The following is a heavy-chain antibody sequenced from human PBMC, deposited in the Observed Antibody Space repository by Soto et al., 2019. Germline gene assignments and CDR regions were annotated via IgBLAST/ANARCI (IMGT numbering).Heavy chain of an antibody. D-gene: IGHD3-16*02. V-gene: IGHV3-11*06. J-gene: IGHJ3*02. CDR3: ARDRYVWGSYRRDAFDI. CDR2: ISSSSSYT. CDR1: GFTFSDYY. Sequence: QVQLVESGGGLVKPGGSLRLSCAASGFTFSDYYMSWIRQAPGKGLEWVSYISSSSSYTNYADSVKGRFTISRDNAKNSLYLQMNSLRDEDTAVYYCARDRYVWGSYRRDAFDIWGQGTMVTVSS.